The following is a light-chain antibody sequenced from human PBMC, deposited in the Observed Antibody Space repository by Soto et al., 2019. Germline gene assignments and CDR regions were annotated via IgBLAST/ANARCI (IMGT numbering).Light chain of an antibody. CDR3: QEYNGNSGLT. Sequence: DIEMTQSPSILSASVGDRVTLTSRASQNIRSWLAWYQQKPGKAPELLIYSASGLESGVPSRFSGSGFGTEFTLTICSVQPDDFATYFCQEYNGNSGLTFGGGTKVEIK. CDR1: QNIRSW. V-gene: IGKV1-5*03. CDR2: SAS. J-gene: IGKJ4*01.